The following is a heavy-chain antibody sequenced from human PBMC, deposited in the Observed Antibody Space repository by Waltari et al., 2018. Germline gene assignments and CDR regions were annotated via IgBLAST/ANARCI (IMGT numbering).Heavy chain of an antibody. CDR2: IKSKADGGTT. V-gene: IGHV3-15*01. CDR3: TRVVPDY. CDR1: GLTPRTAS. J-gene: IGHJ4*02. Sequence: EVQVVQSGGGLVKPGGSLRLSCAVSGLTPRTASIHWVRQAPGKGLEWVGRIKSKADGGTTDYAATVKGRFTISRDDSKNTMYLQMNSLQTEDTGVYYCTRVVPDYWGQGSLVTVSS.